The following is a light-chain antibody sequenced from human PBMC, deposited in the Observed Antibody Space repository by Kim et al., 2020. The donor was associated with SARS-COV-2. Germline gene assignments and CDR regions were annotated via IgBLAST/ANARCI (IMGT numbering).Light chain of an antibody. CDR3: HLYGSSPRFT. CDR1: QSVSSSY. CDR2: GAS. Sequence: EIVLTRSPGTLSLSPGERATLSCRASQSVSSSYLAWYQQKPGQAPRLLIYGASSRATGIPDRFSGSGSGTDFTLTISRLEPEDFAVYYCHLYGSSPRFTFGPGTKVDIK. V-gene: IGKV3-20*01. J-gene: IGKJ3*01.